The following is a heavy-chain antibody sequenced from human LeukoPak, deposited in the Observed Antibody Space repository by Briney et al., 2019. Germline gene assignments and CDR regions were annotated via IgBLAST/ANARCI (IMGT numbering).Heavy chain of an antibody. Sequence: PGGSLRLSCAASGFTFTNYWMTWVRQAPGKGPEFVANINQDESVKNYVDSVKGRFTISRDNAENPLHLQMNSLRVEDTAVYYCARDPGSSAFDYWGQGTLVTVSS. CDR1: GFTFTNYW. V-gene: IGHV3-7*01. CDR2: INQDESVK. CDR3: ARDPGSSAFDY. D-gene: IGHD5/OR15-5a*01. J-gene: IGHJ4*02.